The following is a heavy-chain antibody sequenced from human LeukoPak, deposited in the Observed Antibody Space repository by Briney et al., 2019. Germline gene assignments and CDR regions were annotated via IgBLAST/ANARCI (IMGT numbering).Heavy chain of an antibody. Sequence: SVKVSFKASGGTFRSYAITWVRQAPGKGLEWMGGIIPMINTPKYAQKFQGRVSITADESTSTGYMEVSSLRSEDTAVYYCAIFQGTYGDNENDYWGQGTLVTVSS. CDR3: AIFQGTYGDNENDY. V-gene: IGHV1-69*13. CDR1: GGTFRSYA. J-gene: IGHJ4*02. CDR2: IIPMINTP. D-gene: IGHD4-17*01.